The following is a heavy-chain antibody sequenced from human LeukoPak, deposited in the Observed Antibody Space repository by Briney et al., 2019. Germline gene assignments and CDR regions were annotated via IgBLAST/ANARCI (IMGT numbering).Heavy chain of an antibody. J-gene: IGHJ4*02. Sequence: PGGSLRLSCADSVFTFSSYAMSRVRQAPGKGLEWVSAISGSGGSTYYADSVKGRFTISRDNSKNTLYLQMNSLRAEDTAVYYCAKDRYYYDSSGYYDYWGQGTLVTVSS. CDR1: VFTFSSYA. D-gene: IGHD3-22*01. CDR2: ISGSGGST. V-gene: IGHV3-23*01. CDR3: AKDRYYYDSSGYYDY.